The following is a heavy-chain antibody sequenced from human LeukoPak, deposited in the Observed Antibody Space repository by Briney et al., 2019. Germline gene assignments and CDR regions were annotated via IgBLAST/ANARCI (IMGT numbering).Heavy chain of an antibody. CDR1: GGSISSGDYY. J-gene: IGHJ5*02. CDR2: VYYSGST. V-gene: IGHV4-30-4*08. D-gene: IGHD3-3*01. CDR3: ARGSLEWQDCDP. Sequence: SETLSLTCTVSGGSISSGDYYWSWIRQPPGKGLEWIGYVYYSGSTYYNPSLKSRVTISVDTSKNQFSLKLSSVTAADTAVYYCARGSLEWQDCDPWGQGTLVTVSS.